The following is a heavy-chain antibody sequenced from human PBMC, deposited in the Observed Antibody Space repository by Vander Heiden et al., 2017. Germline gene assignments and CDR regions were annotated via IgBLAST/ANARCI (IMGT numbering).Heavy chain of an antibody. CDR2: ISGSGGST. V-gene: IGHV3-23*01. CDR3: AKENFDWLHYYYYYYGMDV. Sequence: VQLLESGGGLVQPGRSLRLPCAASGFTFSRSAMNWVRQAPGKGLEWVSAISGSGGSTYYADPVKGRFTISRDNSKNTLYLQMNSLRAEDTAVYYCAKENFDWLHYYYYYYGMDVWGQGTTVTVSS. J-gene: IGHJ6*02. CDR1: GFTFSRSA. D-gene: IGHD3-9*01.